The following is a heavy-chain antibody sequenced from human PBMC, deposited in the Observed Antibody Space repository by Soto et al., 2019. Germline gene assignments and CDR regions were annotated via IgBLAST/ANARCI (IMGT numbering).Heavy chain of an antibody. CDR2: IFVDSSTI. D-gene: IGHD3-9*01. CDR3: ARDRDWAFDY. CDR1: GFTFSSYN. J-gene: IGHJ4*02. Sequence: EVQLVESGGGLVQPGGSLRLSCVASGFTFSSYNMVWVRQAPGKGLEWLSYIFVDSSTIYYADSVKGRFTVSRDNAQNSLFLLMNSLRAEDTAVYYCARDRDWAFDYWGRGTLVTVSS. V-gene: IGHV3-48*03.